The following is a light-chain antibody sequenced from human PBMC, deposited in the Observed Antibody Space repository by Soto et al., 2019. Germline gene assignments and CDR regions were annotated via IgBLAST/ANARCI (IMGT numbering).Light chain of an antibody. CDR3: QYLNGFPLT. CDR2: LAS. Sequence: DIQLTQSPSFLSASVGDRVTITCRASQGISSYLAWYQQQPGKAPNLLIYLASTLQSGVPSRFSGSGSGTEFTLTISGLQPEDFETYFCQYLNGFPLTFGAGTRVESK. CDR1: QGISSY. J-gene: IGKJ4*01. V-gene: IGKV1-9*01.